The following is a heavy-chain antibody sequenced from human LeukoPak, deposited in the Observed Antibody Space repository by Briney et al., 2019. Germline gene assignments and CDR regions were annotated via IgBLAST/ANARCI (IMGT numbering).Heavy chain of an antibody. V-gene: IGHV3-23*01. CDR3: AKSFYYNSGSWGIFDY. Sequence: GGSLRLSCAASGFTFSTYGMHWVRQAPGKGLEWVSGISGSGGSTYYADSVKGRFTISRDNSKNTLYLQMNSLRAEDTAVYYCAKSFYYNSGSWGIFDYWGQGTLVTVSS. D-gene: IGHD3-10*01. CDR1: GFTFSTYG. J-gene: IGHJ4*02. CDR2: ISGSGGST.